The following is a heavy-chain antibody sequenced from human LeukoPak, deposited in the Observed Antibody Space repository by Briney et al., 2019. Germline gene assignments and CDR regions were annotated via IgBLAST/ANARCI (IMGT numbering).Heavy chain of an antibody. D-gene: IGHD5-24*01. J-gene: IGHJ4*02. CDR3: ARDYKYAFDN. CDR1: GFTFSDYS. V-gene: IGHV3-48*01. CDR2: IGIDSGNT. Sequence: GGSLRLSCAASGFTFSDYSMNWVRQAPGEGLKWISYIGIDSGNTNYADSVKGRFTISGDKAKNSLYLQMNSLRVEDTAVYYCARDYKYAFDNWGQGTLVTVSS.